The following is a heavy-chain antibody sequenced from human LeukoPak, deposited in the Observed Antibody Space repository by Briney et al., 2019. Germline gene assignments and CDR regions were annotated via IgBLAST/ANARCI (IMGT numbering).Heavy chain of an antibody. V-gene: IGHV3-49*03. Sequence: GGSLRLSCTASGFTFGDYAMSWFRQAPGKGLELVGFIGSKAYGGTTEYAASVKGRFTISRDDSKSIAYLQMNSLKTEDTAVYYCTRGGPFWSGYSDHNWFDPWGPGTLVTVSS. D-gene: IGHD3-3*01. CDR3: TRGGPFWSGYSDHNWFDP. CDR1: GFTFGDYA. J-gene: IGHJ5*02. CDR2: IGSKAYGGTT.